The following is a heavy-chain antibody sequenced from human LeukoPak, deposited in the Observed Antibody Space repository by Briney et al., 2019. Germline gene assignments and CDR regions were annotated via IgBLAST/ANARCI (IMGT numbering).Heavy chain of an antibody. V-gene: IGHV1-18*01. CDR3: ARGSYSSSWPLFDY. Sequence: SVKVSCKASGYTFTSYGISWVRQAPGQGLEWMGWISAYNGNTNYAQKLQGRVTMTTDTPTSTAYMELRSLRSDDTAVYYCARGSYSSSWPLFDYWGQGTLVTVSS. CDR1: GYTFTSYG. J-gene: IGHJ4*02. D-gene: IGHD6-13*01. CDR2: ISAYNGNT.